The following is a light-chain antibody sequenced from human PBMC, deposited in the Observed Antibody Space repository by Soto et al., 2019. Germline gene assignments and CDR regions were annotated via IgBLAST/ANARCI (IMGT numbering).Light chain of an antibody. CDR3: QQYYSYPPT. V-gene: IGKV1-9*01. CDR2: GAS. J-gene: IGKJ1*01. Sequence: IQLTQSPSSLSASVGDRVTITCRASQGISSFLAWYQQKPGKPPTQLIYGASALQSGVPSRFSGSGSGTDFTLTISCLQSEDFATYYCQQYYSYPPTFGQGTKVDIK. CDR1: QGISSF.